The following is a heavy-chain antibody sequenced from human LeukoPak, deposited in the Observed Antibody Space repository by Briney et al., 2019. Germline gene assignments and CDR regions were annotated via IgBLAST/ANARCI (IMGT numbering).Heavy chain of an antibody. CDR1: GFTFSNYV. Sequence: GGSLRLSCAASGFTFSNYVMNWVRQAPGKGLEWVSGISGNGGSTYYADSVKGRFTLSRDNSKNTLDLQMSSLRAEDTAVYYCAKALGYYDSSGYLNFDSWGQGTLSPSPQ. V-gene: IGHV3-23*01. J-gene: IGHJ4*02. CDR2: ISGNGGST. CDR3: AKALGYYDSSGYLNFDS. D-gene: IGHD3-22*01.